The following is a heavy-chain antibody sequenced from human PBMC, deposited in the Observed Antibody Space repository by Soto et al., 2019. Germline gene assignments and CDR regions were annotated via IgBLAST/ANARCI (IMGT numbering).Heavy chain of an antibody. J-gene: IGHJ4*02. Sequence: GGSLRLSCAASGFTFNSYAMTWVRQAPGKGLEWVSSISGSGDVIFYAASVKGRFTISRDNSKITFFLQLNILRAEDTGVYYCAKYRSTSSGAEGFDDWGQGALVTVSS. D-gene: IGHD6-6*01. V-gene: IGHV3-23*01. CDR3: AKYRSTSSGAEGFDD. CDR2: ISGSGDVI. CDR1: GFTFNSYA.